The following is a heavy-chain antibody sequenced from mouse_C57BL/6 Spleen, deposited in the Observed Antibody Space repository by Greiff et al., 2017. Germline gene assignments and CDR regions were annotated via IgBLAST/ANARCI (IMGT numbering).Heavy chain of an antibody. D-gene: IGHD3-1*01. Sequence: QVQLQQPGAELVMPGASVKLSCKASGYTFTSYWMHWVKQRPGQGLEWIGEIDPSDSYTNYNQKFKGKSTLTVDKSSSTAYMQLSSLTSEDSAVDYCARSGGSLAMDYRGQGTSVTVSS. J-gene: IGHJ4*01. CDR2: IDPSDSYT. V-gene: IGHV1-69*01. CDR1: GYTFTSYW. CDR3: ARSGGSLAMDY.